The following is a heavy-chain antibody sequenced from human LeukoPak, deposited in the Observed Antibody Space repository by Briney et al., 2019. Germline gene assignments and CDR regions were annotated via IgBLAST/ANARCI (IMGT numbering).Heavy chain of an antibody. Sequence: ASVTVSRKASGYIYSNYVISGVRQAPGQGLEGMGWISAYNGNTDYAQNLRGRVTMNSDTSTSTAYMERRSLRSDYTAVYYCARDSVEGSGTYYSDSPDYWGQGTLVTVSS. V-gene: IGHV1-18*01. CDR3: ARDSVEGSGTYYSDSPDY. D-gene: IGHD3-10*01. CDR2: ISAYNGNT. CDR1: GYIYSNYV. J-gene: IGHJ4*02.